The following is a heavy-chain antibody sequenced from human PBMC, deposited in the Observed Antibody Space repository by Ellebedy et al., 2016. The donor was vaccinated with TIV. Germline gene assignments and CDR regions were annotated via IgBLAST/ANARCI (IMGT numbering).Heavy chain of an antibody. J-gene: IGHJ6*02. CDR3: ARGKKGGGGYGMDV. Sequence: ASVKVSCKASGGTFSSYAINWVRQATGQGLEWMGWMNPNSGNTGYAQKFQGRVTMTRNTSISTAYVELSSLRSEDTAVYYCARGKKGGGGYGMDVWGQGTTVTVSS. V-gene: IGHV1-8*02. D-gene: IGHD1-26*01. CDR1: GGTFSSYA. CDR2: MNPNSGNT.